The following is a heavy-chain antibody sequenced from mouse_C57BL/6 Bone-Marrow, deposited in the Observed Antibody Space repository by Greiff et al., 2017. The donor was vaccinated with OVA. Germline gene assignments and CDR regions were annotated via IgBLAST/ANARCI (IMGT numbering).Heavy chain of an antibody. CDR2: IYPGDGDT. V-gene: IGHV1-82*01. Sequence: QVQLQQSGPELVKPGASVKTSCKASGYAFSSSWMNWVKQRPGKGLEWIGRIYPGDGDTNYNGKFKGKATLTADKSSSTAYMQLSSLTSEDSAVYFCARTWYFDVWGTGTTVTVSS. J-gene: IGHJ1*03. CDR3: ARTWYFDV. CDR1: GYAFSSSW.